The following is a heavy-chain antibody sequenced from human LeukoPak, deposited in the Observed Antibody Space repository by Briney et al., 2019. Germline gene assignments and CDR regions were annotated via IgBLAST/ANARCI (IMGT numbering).Heavy chain of an antibody. CDR1: GDSIDTYY. D-gene: IGHD6-19*01. J-gene: IGHJ5*02. CDR3: AKTGRPNNSGWYRWFDP. Sequence: SETLSLTCTVSGDSIDTYYWSWIRQPPGKGLEWIGYVYYSGSTNYNPSLKSRVTISVDTSKNQFSLNLSSVTAADTAVYYCAKTGRPNNSGWYRWFDPWGQGTLVTVSS. CDR2: VYYSGST. V-gene: IGHV4-59*08.